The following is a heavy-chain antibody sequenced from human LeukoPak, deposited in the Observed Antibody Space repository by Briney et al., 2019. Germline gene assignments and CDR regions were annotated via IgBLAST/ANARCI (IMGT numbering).Heavy chain of an antibody. V-gene: IGHV3-74*01. J-gene: IGHJ3*02. D-gene: IGHD1-26*01. CDR1: GFTFSSYW. CDR3: AKDSVGANAFDI. CDR2: INSDGSST. Sequence: GGSLRLSCAASGFTFSSYWMHWVRQAPGKGLVWVSRINSDGSSTSYADSVKGRFTISRDNAKNTLYLQMNSLRAEDTAVYYCAKDSVGANAFDIWGQGTMVTVSS.